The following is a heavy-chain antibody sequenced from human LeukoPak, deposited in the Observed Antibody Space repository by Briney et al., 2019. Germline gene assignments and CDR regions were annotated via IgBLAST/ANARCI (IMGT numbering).Heavy chain of an antibody. CDR1: GFDFSSNW. Sequence: SGGSLRLSCAASGFDFSSNWMHWVRHAPGQGLVWVSRINSDGSSTSYADSVKGRFTISRDNAKNTLYLQMNSLRAEDTAVYYCARDPGVYWGQGTLVTVSS. CDR2: INSDGSST. J-gene: IGHJ4*02. D-gene: IGHD3-10*01. CDR3: ARDPGVY. V-gene: IGHV3-74*01.